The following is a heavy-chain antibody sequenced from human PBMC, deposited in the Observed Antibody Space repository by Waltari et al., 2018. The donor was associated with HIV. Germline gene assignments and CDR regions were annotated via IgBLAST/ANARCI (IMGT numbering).Heavy chain of an antibody. V-gene: IGHV3-48*04. CDR1: GSPFSTYS. CDR3: ARDKAVIQPDAFDI. CDR2: ISSSSTTI. Sequence: EVQLVESGGGLVQRGGSLQRSCSASGSPFSTYSMNWVRQAPGKGLEWVSYISSSSTTIYYADSVKGRFTISRDNAKNLLYLQMNSLRAEDTAVYYCARDKAVIQPDAFDIWGQGTMVTVSS. J-gene: IGHJ3*02. D-gene: IGHD2-21*01.